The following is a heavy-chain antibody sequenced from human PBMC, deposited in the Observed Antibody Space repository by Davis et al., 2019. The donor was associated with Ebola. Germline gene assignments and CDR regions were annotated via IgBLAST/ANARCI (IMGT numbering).Heavy chain of an antibody. V-gene: IGHV3-9*01. Sequence: SLKISCAASGFTFDDYAMHWVRQAPGKGLEWVSGISWNSGSIGYADSVKGRFTISRDNAKNSLYLQMNSLRAEDTALYYCAKSDILTGYLEYWGQGTLVTVSS. D-gene: IGHD3-9*01. CDR3: AKSDILTGYLEY. CDR1: GFTFDDYA. CDR2: ISWNSGSI. J-gene: IGHJ4*02.